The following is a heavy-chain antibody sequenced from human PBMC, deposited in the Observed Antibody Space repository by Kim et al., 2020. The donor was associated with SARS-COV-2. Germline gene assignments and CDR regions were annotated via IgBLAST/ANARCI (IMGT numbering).Heavy chain of an antibody. CDR2: IYYSGST. CDR1: GGSISSYY. CDR3: ARAREYSDILTGRFDY. J-gene: IGHJ4*02. Sequence: SETLSLTCTVSGGSISSYYWSWIRQPQGKGLEWIGYIYYSGSTNYNPSLQSRVTISVDTSKNQFSLKLSSVTAADTAVCYCARAREYSDILTGRFDYWGRGTLPSVSS. V-gene: IGHV4-59*12. D-gene: IGHD3-9*01.